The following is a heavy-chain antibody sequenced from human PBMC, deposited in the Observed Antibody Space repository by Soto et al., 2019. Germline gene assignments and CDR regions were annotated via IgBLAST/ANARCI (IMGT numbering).Heavy chain of an antibody. V-gene: IGHV1-69*04. CDR2: IIPILGIA. CDR3: ARDKGYSYGYYYYYGMDV. J-gene: IGHJ6*02. Sequence: SVKVSCKASGGTFSSYTISWVRQAPGQGLEWMGRIIPILGIANYAQKFQGRVTITADKSTSTAYMELSSLRSEDTAVYYCARDKGYSYGYYYYYGMDVWGQGTTVTVSS. D-gene: IGHD5-18*01. CDR1: GGTFSSYT.